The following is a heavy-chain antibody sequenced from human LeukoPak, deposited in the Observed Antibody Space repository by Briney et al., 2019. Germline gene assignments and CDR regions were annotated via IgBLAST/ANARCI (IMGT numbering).Heavy chain of an antibody. J-gene: IGHJ4*02. CDR3: AREYYYDSSGYLRSYGY. CDR1: GYTFTSYY. Sequence: ASVKVSCKASGYTFTSYYMHWVRQAPGQGLEWMGIINPRGGSTSYAQKFQGRVTMTRDTSTSTVYMELSSLRSEDTAVYYCAREYYYDSSGYLRSYGYWGQGTLVTVSS. CDR2: INPRGGST. V-gene: IGHV1-46*01. D-gene: IGHD3-22*01.